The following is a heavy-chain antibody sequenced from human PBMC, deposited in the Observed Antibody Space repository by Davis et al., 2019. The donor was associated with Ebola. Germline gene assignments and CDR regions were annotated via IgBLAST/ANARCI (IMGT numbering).Heavy chain of an antibody. CDR1: GFTFSSYA. CDR3: ARDLFSSRLVLGATDAFDI. V-gene: IGHV3-30*04. D-gene: IGHD6-19*01. J-gene: IGHJ3*02. CDR2: ISYDGSNK. Sequence: GGSLRLSCAASGFTFSSYAMHWVRQAPGKGLEWVAVISYDGSNKYYADSVKGRFTISRDNSKNTLYLQMNSLRAEDTAVYYCARDLFSSRLVLGATDAFDIWGQGTMVTVSS.